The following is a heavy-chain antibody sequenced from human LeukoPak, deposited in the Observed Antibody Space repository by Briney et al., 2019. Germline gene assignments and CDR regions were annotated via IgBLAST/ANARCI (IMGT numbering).Heavy chain of an antibody. V-gene: IGHV3-73*01. J-gene: IGHJ5*02. CDR1: GFTFSGSA. Sequence: GGSLKLSCASSGFTFSGSAIHWVRQSSGKGLEWVGQIDKKDKGYATATAYAASVKGRFTISRDDSINTAYLQMKSLKTEDTALYYCTRDSGTYNWFDPWGQGTLVTVSS. CDR2: IDKKDKGYATAT. CDR3: TRDSGTYNWFDP. D-gene: IGHD1-26*01.